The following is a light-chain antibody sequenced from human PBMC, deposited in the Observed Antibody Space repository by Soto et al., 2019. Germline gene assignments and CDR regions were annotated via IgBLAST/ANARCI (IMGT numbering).Light chain of an antibody. J-gene: IGKJ1*01. CDR2: GAS. Sequence: EIVLTQSPGTLSLSPGERATLSCRASQSVSNSYLAWYQQKPGQAPRLLIYGASSRATGIPDRFSGSGSGPDFTLTISRLEREDFAVYYCQQYGSSPWTFGQGTKVEIK. CDR1: QSVSNSY. CDR3: QQYGSSPWT. V-gene: IGKV3-20*01.